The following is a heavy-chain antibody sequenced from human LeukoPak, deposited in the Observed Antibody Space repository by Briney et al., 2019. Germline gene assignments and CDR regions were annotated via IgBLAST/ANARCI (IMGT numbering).Heavy chain of an antibody. D-gene: IGHD6-13*01. CDR3: AIILRQQLVQSDY. J-gene: IGHJ4*02. Sequence: SVKVSCKASGGTFSSYAISWVRQAPGQGLEWMGRIIPIFGTANYAQEFQGRVTITTDESTSTAYMELSSLRSEDTAVYYCAIILRQQLVQSDYWGQGTLVTVSS. CDR1: GGTFSSYA. V-gene: IGHV1-69*05. CDR2: IIPIFGTA.